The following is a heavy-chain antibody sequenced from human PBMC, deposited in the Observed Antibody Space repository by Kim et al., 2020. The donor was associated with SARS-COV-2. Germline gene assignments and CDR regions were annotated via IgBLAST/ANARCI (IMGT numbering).Heavy chain of an antibody. D-gene: IGHD3-22*01. Sequence: VKGRFTISRDNSKNTLYLQMNSLRAEDTAVYYCAKGGYYYDSSGARAFDIWGQGTMVTVSS. J-gene: IGHJ3*02. V-gene: IGHV3-23*01. CDR3: AKGGYYYDSSGARAFDI.